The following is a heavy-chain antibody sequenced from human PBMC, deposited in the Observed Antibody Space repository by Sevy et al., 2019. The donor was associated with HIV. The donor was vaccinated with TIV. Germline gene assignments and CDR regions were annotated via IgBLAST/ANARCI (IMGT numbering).Heavy chain of an antibody. D-gene: IGHD5-18*01. V-gene: IGHV3-11*01. Sequence: GGSQRLSCVVSTFTFSDYYMTWIRQAPGKGLEWISHISSGSTITSHADSVKGRFTISRDNAKNSLYLQMNSLRAEDTAVYYCARVRYNYGSYYFDYWGQGTLVTVSS. CDR1: TFTFSDYY. CDR2: ISSGSTIT. J-gene: IGHJ4*02. CDR3: ARVRYNYGSYYFDY.